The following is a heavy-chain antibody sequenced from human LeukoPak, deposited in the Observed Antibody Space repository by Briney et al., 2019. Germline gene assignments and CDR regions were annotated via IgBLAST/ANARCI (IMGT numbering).Heavy chain of an antibody. CDR1: GYNFTSYW. D-gene: IGHD4-17*01. J-gene: IGHJ4*02. Sequence: GESLKISCKGSGYNFTSYWIGWVRQMPGKGLEWMGIIYPGDSDTRYSPSYQGQVTISVDKSISTAYLQWSSPKASDTAMYYCARHALTTVTIIDYWGQGTLVTVSS. V-gene: IGHV5-51*01. CDR3: ARHALTTVTIIDY. CDR2: IYPGDSDT.